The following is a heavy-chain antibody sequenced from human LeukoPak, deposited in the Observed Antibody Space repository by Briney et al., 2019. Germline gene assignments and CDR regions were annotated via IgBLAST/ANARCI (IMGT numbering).Heavy chain of an antibody. J-gene: IGHJ4*02. V-gene: IGHV3-30*14. CDR2: ISYDASNK. Sequence: PGGSLRLSCAASGFTFSSYAMHWVRQAPGKGLEWVAVISYDASNKYYADSVKGRFTVSRDNSKNTLYLQMNSLRAEDTAVYYCARARGYSSGWYDYWGQGTLVTVSS. CDR1: GFTFSSYA. D-gene: IGHD6-19*01. CDR3: ARARGYSSGWYDY.